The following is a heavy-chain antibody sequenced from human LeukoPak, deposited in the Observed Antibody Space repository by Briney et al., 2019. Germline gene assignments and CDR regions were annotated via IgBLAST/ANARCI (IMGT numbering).Heavy chain of an antibody. CDR1: GFTFSSYA. J-gene: IGHJ5*02. Sequence: PGGSLRLSCAASGFTFSSYAMSWVRQAPGKGLEWVSVINESGTTTYYADSVKGRFTISRDSSKNTLYLQMNSLRAEDTALYYCAKADSISLNWFDPRGQGTLVTVSS. D-gene: IGHD3-9*01. CDR3: AKADSISLNWFDP. V-gene: IGHV3-23*05. CDR2: INESGTTT.